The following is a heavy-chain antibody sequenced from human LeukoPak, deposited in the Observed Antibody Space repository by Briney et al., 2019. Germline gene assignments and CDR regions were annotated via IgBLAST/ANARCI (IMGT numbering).Heavy chain of an antibody. Sequence: SETLSLTCTVSGGSIYSYYWSWIRQPPGKGLEWIGYIYYSGSTNYNPSLKSRVTISVDTSKNQFSLKLSSVTAADTAVYYCARVSDYYYYMDVWGKGTTVTVSS. J-gene: IGHJ6*03. V-gene: IGHV4-59*01. CDR2: IYYSGST. CDR1: GGSIYSYY. D-gene: IGHD1-26*01. CDR3: ARVSDYYYYMDV.